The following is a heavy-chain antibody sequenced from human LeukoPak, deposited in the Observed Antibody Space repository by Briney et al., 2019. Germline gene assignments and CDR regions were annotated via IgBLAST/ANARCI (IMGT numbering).Heavy chain of an antibody. CDR1: RFTFSNYA. D-gene: IGHD4-17*01. J-gene: IGHJ4*02. CDR3: ANYGDYQYFDY. Sequence: GGSLRLSRAASRFTFSNYAMSWVRQAPGKGLEWVSSINSGGGTYYADSVKGRFTISRDNSKNTLYLQMNSLKTDDTAVYYCANYGDYQYFDYWGQGTPVTVAS. V-gene: IGHV3-23*01. CDR2: INSGGGT.